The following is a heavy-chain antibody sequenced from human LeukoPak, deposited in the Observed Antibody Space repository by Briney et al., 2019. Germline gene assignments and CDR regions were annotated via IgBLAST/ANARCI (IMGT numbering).Heavy chain of an antibody. CDR3: ARIRITGTTRWFDP. CDR2: IYYSGST. V-gene: IGHV4-39*07. CDR1: GGSISSSSYY. J-gene: IGHJ5*02. Sequence: SETLSLTCTVSGGSISSSSYYWGWIRQPPGKGLEWIGSIYYSGSTYYNPSLKSRVTISVDTSKNQFSLKLSSVTAADTAMYYCARIRITGTTRWFDPWGQGTLVTVSS. D-gene: IGHD1-7*01.